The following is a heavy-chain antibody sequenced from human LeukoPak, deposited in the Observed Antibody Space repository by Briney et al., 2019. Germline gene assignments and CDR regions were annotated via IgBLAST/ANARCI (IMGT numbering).Heavy chain of an antibody. CDR3: ARQPDRRQVAF. J-gene: IGHJ4*02. CDR1: GGSISSYY. CDR2: IHNSGIT. Sequence: SETLSLTCTVSGGSISSYYWSWIRQPPGKGLEWIAYIHNSGITSYNPSLKSRVTISVDTSKNQFSLELSSVTAADTAVYYCARQPDRRQVAFWGQGTLVTVSS. V-gene: IGHV4-59*08. D-gene: IGHD1-14*01.